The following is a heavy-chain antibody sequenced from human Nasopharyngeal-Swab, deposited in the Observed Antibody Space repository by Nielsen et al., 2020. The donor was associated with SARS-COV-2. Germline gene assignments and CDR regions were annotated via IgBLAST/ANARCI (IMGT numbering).Heavy chain of an antibody. CDR2: ISSSGSTR. V-gene: IGHV3-48*03. CDR1: GFTFSSYE. D-gene: IGHD2-2*01. Sequence: GGSLRLSCAASGFTFSSYEMNWVRQAPGKGLEWVSYISSSGSTRYYADSVKGRFTISRDNAKNSLYLQMNSLRAEDTAVYYCARGSRVPYYGMDVWGQGTTVTVSS. CDR3: ARGSRVPYYGMDV. J-gene: IGHJ6*02.